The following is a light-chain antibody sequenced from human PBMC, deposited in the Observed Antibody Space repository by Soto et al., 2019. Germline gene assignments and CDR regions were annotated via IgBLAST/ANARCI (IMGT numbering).Light chain of an antibody. Sequence: EIVLTQSPATLSLSPGERATLSCRASQSVSSHLAWYQQKPGQAPSLLISDASNRATGFPARFSGSGSGTDFTLTISSLEPEDFAVYYCQQRSNWPPRLTFGGGTKVEIK. V-gene: IGKV3-11*01. CDR1: QSVSSH. J-gene: IGKJ4*01. CDR3: QQRSNWPPRLT. CDR2: DAS.